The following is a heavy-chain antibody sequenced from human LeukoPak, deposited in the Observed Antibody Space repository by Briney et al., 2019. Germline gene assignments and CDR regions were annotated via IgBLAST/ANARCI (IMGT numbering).Heavy chain of an antibody. D-gene: IGHD1-1*01. CDR2: IKGDGTET. V-gene: IGHV3-7*01. CDR1: GLTFSESW. Sequence: GGSLRLSCGASGLTFSESWMTWVRQAPGQGLERVAAIKGDGTETDYVDSVKGRFTISRDNAKNSLYLQMNSLRAEDTAVYYCATYTNWVAGDVWGQGTTVSVSS. CDR3: ATYTNWVAGDV. J-gene: IGHJ6*02.